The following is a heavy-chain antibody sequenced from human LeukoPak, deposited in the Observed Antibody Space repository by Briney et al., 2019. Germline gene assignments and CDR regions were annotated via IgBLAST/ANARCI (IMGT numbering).Heavy chain of an antibody. V-gene: IGHV4-34*01. CDR1: GGSFSGYY. CDR3: ARGGGGDGSGSYTFDY. J-gene: IGHJ4*02. D-gene: IGHD3-10*01. CDR2: INHSGST. Sequence: SETLSLTCAVYGGSFSGYYWSWIRQPPGKGLEWIGEINHSGSTNYNPSLKSRVTISVDTSKNQFSLKLSSVTAADTAVYYCARGGGGDGSGSYTFDYWGQGTLVTVSS.